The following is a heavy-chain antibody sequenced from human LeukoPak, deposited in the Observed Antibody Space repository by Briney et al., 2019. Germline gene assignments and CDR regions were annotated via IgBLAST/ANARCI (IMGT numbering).Heavy chain of an antibody. V-gene: IGHV1-18*01. CDR3: ASGVSLRYFDWLLPPFDY. Sequence: ASVKVSCKASGYTFTSYGISWVRQAPGQGREWMGWISAYNGNTNYAQKLQGRVTMTTDTSTSTAYMELSSLRSEDTAVYYCASGVSLRYFDWLLPPFDYWGQGTLVTVSS. CDR1: GYTFTSYG. CDR2: ISAYNGNT. J-gene: IGHJ4*02. D-gene: IGHD3-9*01.